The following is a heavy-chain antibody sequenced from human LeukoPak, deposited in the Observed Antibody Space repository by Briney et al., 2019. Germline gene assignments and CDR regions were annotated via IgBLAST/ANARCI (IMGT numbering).Heavy chain of an antibody. Sequence: GGSLRLSCAASGFTFSSYSMNWVRQAPGKGLEWVSSISSSSSYIYYADSVKGRFTISRDNSKNTLYLQMNSLRAEDTAVYYCAKDLRGAVCSGGSCYPTGDYWGQGTLVTVSS. D-gene: IGHD2-15*01. CDR1: GFTFSSYS. J-gene: IGHJ4*02. CDR2: ISSSSSYI. CDR3: AKDLRGAVCSGGSCYPTGDY. V-gene: IGHV3-21*04.